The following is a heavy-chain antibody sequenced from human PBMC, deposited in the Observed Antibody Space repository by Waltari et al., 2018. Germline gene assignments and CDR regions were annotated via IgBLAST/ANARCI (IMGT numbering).Heavy chain of an antibody. V-gene: IGHV4-59*01. J-gene: IGHJ4*02. CDR2: IDYSGRP. CDR3: ARGWCGELLDY. Sequence: QVQLQESVPGLVKPSEPLSLTCTVSGRSISSYSWSWIRQPPGKGLEWNGYIDYSGRPNYNPSLKSRVTIAVDTVKNQVSLKLSSVTAADTAVYYCARGWCGELLDYWGQGTLVTVS. CDR1: GRSISSYS. D-gene: IGHD3-10*01.